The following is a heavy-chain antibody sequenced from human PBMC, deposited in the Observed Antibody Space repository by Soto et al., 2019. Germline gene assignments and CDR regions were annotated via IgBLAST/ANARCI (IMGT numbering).Heavy chain of an antibody. CDR1: GYTFTSYD. CDR2: FDPEDGKT. J-gene: IGHJ3*02. V-gene: IGHV1-24*01. D-gene: IGHD6-13*01. CDR3: ATENSSSWHENYLDAFDI. Sequence: ASVKVSCKASGYTFTSYDINWVRQATGQGLEWMGGFDPEDGKTIYAQKFQGRVTMTEDTSTDTAYMELSSLRSEDTAVYYCATENSSSWHENYLDAFDIWGQGTMVTVSS.